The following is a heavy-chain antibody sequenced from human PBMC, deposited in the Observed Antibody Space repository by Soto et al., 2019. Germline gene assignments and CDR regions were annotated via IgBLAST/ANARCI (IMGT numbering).Heavy chain of an antibody. V-gene: IGHV4-38-2*02. CDR2: IYHSGST. J-gene: IGHJ6*02. D-gene: IGHD6-13*01. Sequence: PSGTLSLTCAVSGYSISSGYYWGWIRQPPGKGLEWIGSIYHSGSTYYNPSLKSRVTISVDTSKNQFSLKLSSVTAADTAVYYCARDSSSWFNLYNYGMDVWGQGTTVTVS. CDR1: GYSISSGYY. CDR3: ARDSSSWFNLYNYGMDV.